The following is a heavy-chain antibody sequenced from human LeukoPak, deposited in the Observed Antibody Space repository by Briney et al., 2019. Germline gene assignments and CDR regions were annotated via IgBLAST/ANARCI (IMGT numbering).Heavy chain of an antibody. J-gene: IGHJ6*02. CDR2: IYYSGST. CDR3: ARVQGNYDILTGYSGADYYGMDV. CDR1: GVSISSYY. Sequence: SETLSLTCTVSGVSISSYYWSWIRQPPGKGLEWIGYIYYSGSTNYNPSLKSRVTISVDTSKNQFSLKLSSVTAADTAVYYCARVQGNYDILTGYSGADYYGMDVWGQGTTVTVSS. V-gene: IGHV4-59*01. D-gene: IGHD3-9*01.